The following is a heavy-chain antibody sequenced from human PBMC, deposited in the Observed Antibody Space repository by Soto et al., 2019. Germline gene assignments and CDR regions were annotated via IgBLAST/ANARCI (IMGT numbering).Heavy chain of an antibody. CDR3: ARVPDR. J-gene: IGHJ5*02. Sequence: SETLSLTCTVSGDSISVGYYWSWIRQHPGKGLEWIGYVSPSGTTYYNPSLKSRVSISTDTSKNQFSLEVSSVTAADTAVYYCARVPDRWGQGTLVTVSS. V-gene: IGHV4-31*03. D-gene: IGHD2-2*01. CDR2: VSPSGTT. CDR1: GDSISVGYY.